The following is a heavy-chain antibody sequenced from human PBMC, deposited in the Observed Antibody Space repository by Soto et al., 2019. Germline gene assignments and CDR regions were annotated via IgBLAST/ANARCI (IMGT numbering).Heavy chain of an antibody. D-gene: IGHD2-15*01. J-gene: IGHJ4*02. CDR1: GYTFTSYA. Sequence: ASVKVSCKASGYTFTSYAMHWVRQAPGQRLEWMGWINAGNGNTKYSQKFQGRVTITRDTSASTAYMELSSLRSEDTAVYYCASPLGYCSGGSCPPPLDYWGQGTLVTVSS. V-gene: IGHV1-3*01. CDR3: ASPLGYCSGGSCPPPLDY. CDR2: INAGNGNT.